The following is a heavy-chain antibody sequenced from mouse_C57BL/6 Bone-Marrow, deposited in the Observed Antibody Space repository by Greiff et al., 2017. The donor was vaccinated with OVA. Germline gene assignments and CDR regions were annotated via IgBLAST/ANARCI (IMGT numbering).Heavy chain of an antibody. Sequence: QVQLQQPGAELVKPGASVQLSCKASGYTFTSYWMQWVKQRPGQGLEWIGEIDPSDSYTNYNQKFKGKATLTVDTSSSTAYMQLSSLTSEDSAVYYCARLLYYFDYLGQGTTLTVSS. CDR3: ARLLYYFDY. J-gene: IGHJ2*01. CDR1: GYTFTSYW. V-gene: IGHV1-50*01. CDR2: IDPSDSYT.